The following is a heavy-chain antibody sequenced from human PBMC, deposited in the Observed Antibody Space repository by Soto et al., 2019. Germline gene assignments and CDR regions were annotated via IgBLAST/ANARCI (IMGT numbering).Heavy chain of an antibody. CDR2: IYYSGST. V-gene: IGHV4-59*01. CDR3: ARDHGSGTYYSYYGMDG. CDR1: GGSISSYY. D-gene: IGHD3-10*01. Sequence: SETLSLTCTVSGGSISSYYWSWIRQPPGKGLEWIGYIYYSGSTNYNPSLKSRVTISVDTSKNQFSLKLSSVTAADTAVYYCARDHGSGTYYSYYGMDGSGQGIPV. J-gene: IGHJ6*01.